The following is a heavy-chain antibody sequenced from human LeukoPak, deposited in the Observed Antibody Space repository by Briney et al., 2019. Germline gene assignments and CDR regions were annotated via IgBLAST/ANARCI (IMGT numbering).Heavy chain of an antibody. Sequence: SGTLSLTCTVSGGSVSSSSYYWGWIRQPPGKGREWIGSISYSGSTYYDPSLKSRVTISVDTSKNQFSLKLSSVTAADTAVYYCARSSRARLWFGESISWFDPWGQGTLVTVPS. CDR1: GGSVSSSSYY. V-gene: IGHV4-39*07. D-gene: IGHD3-10*01. CDR2: ISYSGST. CDR3: ARSSRARLWFGESISWFDP. J-gene: IGHJ5*02.